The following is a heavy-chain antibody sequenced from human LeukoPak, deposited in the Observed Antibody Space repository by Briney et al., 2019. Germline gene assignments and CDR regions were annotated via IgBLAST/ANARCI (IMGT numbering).Heavy chain of an antibody. V-gene: IGHV1-69*04. CDR2: IIPRLDIA. Sequence: VASVTVSCKASGGIFSSHAISWVRQAPGQGLEWMGRIIPRLDIAIYAQMFQGRVTITADKATTTAYMELTSLRSEDTAVYYCARIRTGTTYYYAMDVWGQGTTVTVSS. CDR3: ARIRTGTTYYYAMDV. D-gene: IGHD1-1*01. CDR1: GGIFSSHA. J-gene: IGHJ6*02.